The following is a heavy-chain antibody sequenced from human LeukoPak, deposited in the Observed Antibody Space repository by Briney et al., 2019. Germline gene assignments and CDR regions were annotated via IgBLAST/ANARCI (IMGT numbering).Heavy chain of an antibody. CDR1: GGSISSSCYD. D-gene: IGHD6-13*01. J-gene: IGHJ4*02. CDR3: ARPFVDNSSWPSYLAY. CDR2: IYYSGST. V-gene: IGHV4-39*01. Sequence: PSETLSLTCTVSGGSISSSCYDWGWIRQPPGKGLEWIGSIYYSGSTYYNPSLKSRVTISVDTSKNQFSLKLSSVTAADTAVYYCARPFVDNSSWPSYLAYWGQGTLVTVSS.